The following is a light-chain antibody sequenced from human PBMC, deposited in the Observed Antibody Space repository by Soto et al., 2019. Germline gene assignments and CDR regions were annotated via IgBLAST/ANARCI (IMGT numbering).Light chain of an antibody. CDR3: NSYTSSSTVI. CDR2: DVN. Sequence: QSALTQPPSASGSPGQSVTISCTGTSSDVGGYDYVSWYQQHPGKAPKLMIYDVNNRPSGVSNRFSGSKSGNTASLTISGLQAEDEADYYCNSYTSSSTVIFGGGTKVTVL. J-gene: IGLJ2*01. CDR1: SSDVGGYDY. V-gene: IGLV2-14*03.